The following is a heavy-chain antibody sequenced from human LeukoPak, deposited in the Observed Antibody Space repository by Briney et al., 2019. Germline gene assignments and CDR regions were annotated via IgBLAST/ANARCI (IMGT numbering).Heavy chain of an antibody. D-gene: IGHD4-17*01. CDR1: GFTFNNAW. J-gene: IGHJ4*02. Sequence: GGSLRLSCAASGFTFNNAWMSWVRQAPGKGLEWVGRIKSKTDGGTTDYAAPVKGRFTISRDDSKNTLYLQMNSLRAEDTAVYYCAKTGGDYVSFDYWGQGTLVTVSS. CDR2: IKSKTDGGTT. CDR3: AKTGGDYVSFDY. V-gene: IGHV3-15*01.